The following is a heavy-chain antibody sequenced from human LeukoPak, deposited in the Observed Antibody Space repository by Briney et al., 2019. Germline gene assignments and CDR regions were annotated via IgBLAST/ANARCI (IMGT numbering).Heavy chain of an antibody. Sequence: GASVKVSCKAPGYTFTNHAMHWVRQAPGQGLEWMGWIDTANGNTKYLQKFQGRVTITRDTSARIVYVELSSLRFEDTAVYYCARPGASSPGNWFASWGQGTLVTVSS. V-gene: IGHV1-3*04. CDR1: GYTFTNHA. CDR3: ARPGASSPGNWFAS. CDR2: IDTANGNT. D-gene: IGHD6-13*01. J-gene: IGHJ5*01.